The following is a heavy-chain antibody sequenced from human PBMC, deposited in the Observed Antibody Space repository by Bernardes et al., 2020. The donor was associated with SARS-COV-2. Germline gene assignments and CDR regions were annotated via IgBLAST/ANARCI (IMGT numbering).Heavy chain of an antibody. CDR2: IYYSGST. Sequence: SETLSLTCTVSGGSISSYYWSWIRQPPGKGLEWIGYIYYSGSTNYNPSLKSRVTISVDTSKNQFSLKLSSVTAADTAVYYCARDSDAYYYYGMDVWGQGTTVTLSS. J-gene: IGHJ6*02. V-gene: IGHV4-59*01. CDR3: ARDSDAYYYYGMDV. CDR1: GGSISSYY. D-gene: IGHD1-26*01.